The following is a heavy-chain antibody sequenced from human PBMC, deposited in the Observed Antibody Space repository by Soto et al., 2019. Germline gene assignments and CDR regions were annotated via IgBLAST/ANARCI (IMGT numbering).Heavy chain of an antibody. CDR3: AKSTNGVDYYGMDV. CDR1: GFTFSSYG. V-gene: IGHV3-30*18. J-gene: IGHJ6*02. Sequence: PGGSLRLSCAASGFTFSSYGMHWVRQAPGKGLEWVAVISYDGSNKYYADSVKGRFTISRDNSKNTLYLQMNSLRAEDTAVYYCAKSTNGVDYYGMDVWGQGTTVTVSS. D-gene: IGHD2-8*01. CDR2: ISYDGSNK.